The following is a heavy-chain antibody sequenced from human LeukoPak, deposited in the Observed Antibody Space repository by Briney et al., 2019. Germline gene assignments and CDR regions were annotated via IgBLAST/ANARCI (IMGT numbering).Heavy chain of an antibody. Sequence: GESLQISCQASGYSFSYYWIAWVRPMPGKGLEYMGIIYAGDSDTRYSPSLQGHVTISVDQSISTAYPQWSSLKAPDTAMYYCARRRGGGLTDYWGQGTLVTVSS. CDR2: IYAGDSDT. D-gene: IGHD2-15*01. V-gene: IGHV5-51*01. CDR1: GYSFSYYW. J-gene: IGHJ4*02. CDR3: ARRRGGGLTDY.